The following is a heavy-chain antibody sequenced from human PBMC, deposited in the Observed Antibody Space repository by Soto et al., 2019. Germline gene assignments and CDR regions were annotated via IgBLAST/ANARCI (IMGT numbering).Heavy chain of an antibody. D-gene: IGHD1-26*01. J-gene: IGHJ6*02. CDR3: ARDRSGSQYGMDV. CDR1: GGSISGYY. V-gene: IGHV4-4*07. CDR2: IYTSGTT. Sequence: SETLSLTCTVSGGSISGYYWSWIRQPAGKGLEWIGRIYTSGTTKYNPSLNSRVTMSVDTSKNQISLKLSSVTAADTAVYYCARDRSGSQYGMDVWGQGTTVTVSS.